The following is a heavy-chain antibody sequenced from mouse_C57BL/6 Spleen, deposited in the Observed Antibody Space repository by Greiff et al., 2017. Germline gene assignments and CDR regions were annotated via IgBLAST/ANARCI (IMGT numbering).Heavy chain of an antibody. CDR2: ISYDGSN. D-gene: IGHD1-1*02. CDR3: AREWVMVFAD. V-gene: IGHV3-6*01. Sequence: EVKLQESGPGLVKPSPSLSLTCSVTGYSITSGYYWNWIRQFPGNKLEWMGYISYDGSNNYNPFLKNRISITRDTSKNQFFLKLNSVTTEDTATYYCAREWVMVFADWGQGTLVTVSA. J-gene: IGHJ3*01. CDR1: GYSITSGYY.